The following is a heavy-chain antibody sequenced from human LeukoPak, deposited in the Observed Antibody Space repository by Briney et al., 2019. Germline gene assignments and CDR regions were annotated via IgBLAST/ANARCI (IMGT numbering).Heavy chain of an antibody. J-gene: IGHJ4*02. CDR3: TLIYPDY. Sequence: GGSLRLSCTASGFTFGDYAMSWVRQAPGKGLEWVGFIRSKAYGGTTEYAASVKGRFTISRDDSKSIAYLQMNSLKTEDTAMYYCTLIYPDYWGQGTLVTVSS. CDR1: GFTFGDYA. D-gene: IGHD5-12*01. CDR2: IRSKAYGGTT. V-gene: IGHV3-49*04.